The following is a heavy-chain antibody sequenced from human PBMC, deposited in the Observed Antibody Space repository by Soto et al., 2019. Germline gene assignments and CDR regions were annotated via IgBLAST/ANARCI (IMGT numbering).Heavy chain of an antibody. CDR3: AKDGKMRTKVWFPAGYGMDV. CDR1: GFTFSRYA. CDR2: ISVSGDNT. V-gene: IGHV3-23*01. J-gene: IGHJ6*02. Sequence: AGGSLRLSCAASGFTFSRYAMNWVRQAPGRGLQWISGISVSGDNTSYVESVRGRFTVYRDNSKNTLYLQMNNLRAEDTALYYCAKDGKMRTKVWFPAGYGMDVWGQGTTVTV. D-gene: IGHD3-10*01.